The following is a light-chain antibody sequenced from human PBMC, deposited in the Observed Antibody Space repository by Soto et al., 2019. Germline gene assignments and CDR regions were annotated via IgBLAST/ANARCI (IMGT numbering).Light chain of an antibody. Sequence: IRMTQSPSSLSASTGDRFTITCRASQSISSWLAWYQQKPGKAPKLLIYDASSLESGVPSRFSGSGSGTEFTLTISSLQPDDFATYYCQQYNSYSTFGQGTKVDNK. CDR1: QSISSW. CDR3: QQYNSYST. J-gene: IGKJ1*01. CDR2: DAS. V-gene: IGKV1-5*01.